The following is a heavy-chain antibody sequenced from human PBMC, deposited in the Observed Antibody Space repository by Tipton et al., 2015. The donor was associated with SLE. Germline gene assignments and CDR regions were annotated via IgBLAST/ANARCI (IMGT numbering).Heavy chain of an antibody. Sequence: SLRLSCAVSGFTFSSYLMSWVRQAPGQGLEWVANIKEDGSEKNYVDAVKGRFTISRDNAKNSLYLQMDSLRAEDTAVYYCVRQAGTYWGQGTLVTVSS. CDR2: IKEDGSEK. CDR3: VRQAGTY. CDR1: GFTFSSYL. V-gene: IGHV3-7*01. J-gene: IGHJ4*02.